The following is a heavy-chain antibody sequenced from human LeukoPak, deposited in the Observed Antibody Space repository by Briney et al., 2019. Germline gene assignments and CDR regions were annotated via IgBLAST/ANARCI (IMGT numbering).Heavy chain of an antibody. V-gene: IGHV3-48*03. D-gene: IGHD3-10*02. CDR1: GFTFSSYE. CDR3: AELGITMIGGV. J-gene: IGHJ6*04. Sequence: GSLRLSCAASGFTFSSYEMNWVRQAPGKGLEWVSYISSSGSTIYYADSVKGRFTISRDNAKNSLYLQMNSLRAEDRAVYYCAELGITMIGGVWGKGTTVTISS. CDR2: ISSSGSTI.